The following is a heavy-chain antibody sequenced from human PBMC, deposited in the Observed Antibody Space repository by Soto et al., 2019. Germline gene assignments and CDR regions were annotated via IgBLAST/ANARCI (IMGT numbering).Heavy chain of an antibody. J-gene: IGHJ4*02. CDR1: AGSISSGGYY. Sequence: KPSETLSLTCTVSAGSISSGGYYWSWIRQHPGKGLEWIGYIYYSGSIYYNPSLKSRVTISVDNSKNQFSLKLSSVTAPDRAVYYCAPSTILGVMNDSGGLGTLVTVSS. CDR2: IYYSGSI. CDR3: APSTILGVMNDS. V-gene: IGHV4-31*03. D-gene: IGHD3-3*01.